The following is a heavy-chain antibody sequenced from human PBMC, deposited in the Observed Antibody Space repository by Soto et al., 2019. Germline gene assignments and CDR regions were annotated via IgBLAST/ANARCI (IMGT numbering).Heavy chain of an antibody. J-gene: IGHJ4*02. Sequence: PSETLSLTCFVSGYSITAGGYYWSWIRHHPGKGLEWIGSFYSSGSIIYNPSLRSRVSISGDTSSNQFSMSLTSVTAADTARYYCAREGLVAGSQDFWGPGTLVTVSS. CDR1: GYSITAGGYY. D-gene: IGHD6-19*01. V-gene: IGHV4-31*03. CDR2: FYSSGSI. CDR3: AREGLVAGSQDF.